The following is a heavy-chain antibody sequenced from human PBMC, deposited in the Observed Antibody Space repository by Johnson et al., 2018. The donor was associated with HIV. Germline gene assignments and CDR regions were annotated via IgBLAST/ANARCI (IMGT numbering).Heavy chain of an antibody. CDR1: GFTVSRYY. Sequence: VQLVESGGGLVQPGGSLRLSCAASGFTVSRYYMSWVRQAPGKGLEWVSVIYSGGSTYYADSVKGRFTISRDNSKNTLYLQMNSLRAEDTAVYYCMLRTHAEKAFDIWGQGTMVTVSS. CDR3: MLRTHAEKAFDI. D-gene: IGHD2-8*01. CDR2: IYSGGST. J-gene: IGHJ3*02. V-gene: IGHV3-66*01.